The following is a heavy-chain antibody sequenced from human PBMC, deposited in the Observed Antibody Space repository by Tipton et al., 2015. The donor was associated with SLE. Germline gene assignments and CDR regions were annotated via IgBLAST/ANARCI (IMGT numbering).Heavy chain of an antibody. Sequence: QLVQSGAEVKKPGASVKVSCKASDYSFSRYGISWVRQAPGQGLEWIGWFSPYNGNTNSAQNLQGRVTMTTGTSTSTAYMELRSLRSDDTTEYYCAGDGSGSYSIPLDYWGQGTHVTVS. CDR2: FSPYNGNT. V-gene: IGHV1-18*04. D-gene: IGHD3-10*01. CDR1: DYSFSRYG. CDR3: AGDGSGSYSIPLDY. J-gene: IGHJ4*02.